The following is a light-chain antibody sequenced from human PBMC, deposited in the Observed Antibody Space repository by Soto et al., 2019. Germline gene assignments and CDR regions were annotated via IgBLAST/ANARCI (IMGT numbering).Light chain of an antibody. V-gene: IGKV1-5*03. Sequence: DIPMTQSPSTLSGSVGDRVTITCRASQTISSWLAWYQQKPGKAPKLLIYKASTLKSGVPSRFSGSGSGTDFTLTISSLQPDDFATYYCQHYSSYSEAFGQGTKVEIK. CDR1: QTISSW. J-gene: IGKJ1*01. CDR2: KAS. CDR3: QHYSSYSEA.